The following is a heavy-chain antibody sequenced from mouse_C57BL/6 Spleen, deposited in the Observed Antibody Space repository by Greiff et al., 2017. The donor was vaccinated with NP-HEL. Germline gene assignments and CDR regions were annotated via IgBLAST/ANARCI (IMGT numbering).Heavy chain of an antibody. CDR3: ARSRGNYGLAWFAY. Sequence: EVQLQQSGPELVKPGASVKIPCKASGYTFTDYNMDWVKQSHGKSLEWIGDINPNNGGTSYNQKFKGKATLTVDKSSSTAYMELRSLTSEDTAVYYCARSRGNYGLAWFAYWGQGTLVTVSA. J-gene: IGHJ3*01. D-gene: IGHD2-1*01. V-gene: IGHV1-18*01. CDR2: INPNNGGT. CDR1: GYTFTDYN.